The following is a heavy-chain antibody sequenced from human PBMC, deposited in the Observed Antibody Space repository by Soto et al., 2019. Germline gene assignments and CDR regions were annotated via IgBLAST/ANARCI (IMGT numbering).Heavy chain of an antibody. J-gene: IGHJ3*02. CDR2: ISAYNGNT. D-gene: IGHD3-10*01. Sequence: ASVKVSCKASGYTFTSYCSSCVRQTPGQGLEWMGWISAYNGNTDCAQKLQGRVTMTTDTSTSTAYMALRSLRSHDTAVYHCAPAPSPYGSGSYSGGNAFDIRRQGTMVTVSS. V-gene: IGHV1-18*01. CDR1: GYTFTSYC. CDR3: APAPSPYGSGSYSGGNAFDI.